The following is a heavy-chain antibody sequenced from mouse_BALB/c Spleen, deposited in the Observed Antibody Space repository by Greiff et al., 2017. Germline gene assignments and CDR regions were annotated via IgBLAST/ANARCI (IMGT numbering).Heavy chain of an antibody. Sequence: QVQLQQSGAELAKPGASVKMSCKASGYTFTSYWMHWVKQRPGQGLEWIGYINPSTGYTEYNQKFKDKATLTADKSSSTAYMQLSSLTSEDSAVYYCARRGTTVVANFDYWGQGTTLTVSS. V-gene: IGHV1-7*01. CDR3: ARRGTTVVANFDY. J-gene: IGHJ2*01. CDR2: INPSTGYT. CDR1: GYTFTSYW. D-gene: IGHD1-1*01.